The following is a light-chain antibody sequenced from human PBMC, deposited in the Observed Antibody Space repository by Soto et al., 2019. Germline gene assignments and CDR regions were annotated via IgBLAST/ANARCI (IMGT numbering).Light chain of an antibody. Sequence: QSVLTQPASVSGSPGQSITISCTGTSSDVGGYNYVSWYQQHPGKAPKFMIYDVSNRPSGVSNRFSGSKSDNTASLTISGLQAEDEADYYCSSYTTSNTRQIVFVTGTKVTVV. CDR1: SSDVGGYNY. CDR2: DVS. V-gene: IGLV2-14*01. J-gene: IGLJ1*01. CDR3: SSYTTSNTRQIV.